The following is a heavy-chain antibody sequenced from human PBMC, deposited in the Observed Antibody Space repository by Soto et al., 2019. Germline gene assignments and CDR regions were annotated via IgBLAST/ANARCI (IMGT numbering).Heavy chain of an antibody. CDR2: IYYSGST. CDR1: GGSISSYY. Sequence: PSETLSLTCTVSGGSISSYYWSWIRQPPGKGLEWIGYIYYSGSTNYNPSLKSRVTISVDTSKNQFSLKLSSVTAADTAVYYCARGPHLWFGELSLYFDYWGQGTLVTVSS. V-gene: IGHV4-59*08. CDR3: ARGPHLWFGELSLYFDY. D-gene: IGHD3-10*01. J-gene: IGHJ4*02.